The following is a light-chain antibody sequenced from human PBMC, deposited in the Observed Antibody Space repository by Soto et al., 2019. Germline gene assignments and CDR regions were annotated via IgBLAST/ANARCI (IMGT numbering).Light chain of an antibody. V-gene: IGKV4-1*01. J-gene: IGKJ5*01. Sequence: DIVMTQSPDSLAVSLGERATINCRSSQSVLYSANNKNKLAWYQQKPGKAPKLLIYAASSLQSGVPSRFSGSGSGTDFTLTIISLQPEDFATYYCQQLHDYPITFGQGTRLEI. CDR1: QSVLYSANNKNK. CDR3: QQLHDYPIT. CDR2: AAS.